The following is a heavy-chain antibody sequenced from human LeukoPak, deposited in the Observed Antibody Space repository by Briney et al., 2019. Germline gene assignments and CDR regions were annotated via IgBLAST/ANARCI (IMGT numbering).Heavy chain of an antibody. Sequence: GGSLRLSCAASGFTFSSYSMNWVRQAPGKGLEWVANIKQDGSEKYYVDSVKGRFTISRDNAKNSLYLQMNSLRAEDTAVYYCARGGMVRGVTQSYYYYGMDVWGQGTTVTVSS. J-gene: IGHJ6*02. CDR2: IKQDGSEK. CDR3: ARGGMVRGVTQSYYYYGMDV. D-gene: IGHD3-10*01. CDR1: GFTFSSYS. V-gene: IGHV3-7*01.